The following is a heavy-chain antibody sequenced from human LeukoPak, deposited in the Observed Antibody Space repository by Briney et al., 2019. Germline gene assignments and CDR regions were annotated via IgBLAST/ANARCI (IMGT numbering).Heavy chain of an antibody. CDR1: GFTFNRYW. V-gene: IGHV3-74*01. D-gene: IGHD2-2*01. Sequence: PGGSLRLSCAASGFTFNRYWMHWVRQAPGKGLVWVSRINSDGNSTSYADSVKGRFTISRDNAKNSLCLQVNSLRAADTAVYYCARALGYQLLPGYYYYMDVWGKGTTVTVSS. CDR3: ARALGYQLLPGYYYYMDV. CDR2: INSDGNST. J-gene: IGHJ6*03.